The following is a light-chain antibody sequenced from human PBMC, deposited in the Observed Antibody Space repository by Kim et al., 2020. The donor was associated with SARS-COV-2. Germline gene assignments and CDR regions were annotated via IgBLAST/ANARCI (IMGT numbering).Light chain of an antibody. J-gene: IGKJ2*01. V-gene: IGKV1-39*01. CDR3: QQSYGSPPT. Sequence: DIQMTQSPSSLSASVGDSVTIICRASQNISSNLNWYQQKSEKAPKLLIYAASNLPSGVSPRFTGSGSGTHFTLTIDSLQPEDFATYSCQQSYGSPPTFGQGTRLQIK. CDR2: AAS. CDR1: QNISSN.